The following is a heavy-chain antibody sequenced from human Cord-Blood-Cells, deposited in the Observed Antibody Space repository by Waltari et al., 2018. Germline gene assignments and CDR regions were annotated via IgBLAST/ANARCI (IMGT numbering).Heavy chain of an antibody. V-gene: IGHV4-34*01. CDR3: ARVLGVVIAIDY. D-gene: IGHD2-21*01. Sequence: QVQLQQWGAGLLKPSETLSLTCAVYGGSFSGYYWSWIRQPPGKGLEWIGEINHSGSTNYNPSLKSRVTISVDTSKNQFSLKLSSVTAADTAVYYCARVLGVVIAIDYWGQGTLVTVSS. CDR1: GGSFSGYY. J-gene: IGHJ4*02. CDR2: INHSGST.